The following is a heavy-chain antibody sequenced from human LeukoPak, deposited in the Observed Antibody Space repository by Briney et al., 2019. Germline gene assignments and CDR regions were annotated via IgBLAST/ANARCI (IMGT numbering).Heavy chain of an antibody. CDR1: GYTFTSYD. J-gene: IGHJ4*02. CDR2: MNPNSGNT. D-gene: IGHD3-3*01. CDR3: ARGRITIFGVVIIAGDFGY. Sequence: GASVKVSCKASGYTFTSYDINWVRQATGQGLEWMGWMNPNSGNTGYAQKFQGRVTITRNTSISTAYMELSSLRSEDTAVYYCARGRITIFGVVIIAGDFGYWGQGTLVTVSS. V-gene: IGHV1-8*03.